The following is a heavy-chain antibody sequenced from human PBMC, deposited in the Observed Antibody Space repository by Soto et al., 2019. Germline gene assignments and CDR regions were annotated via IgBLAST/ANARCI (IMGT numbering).Heavy chain of an antibody. J-gene: IGHJ4*02. CDR3: ATAVEMATMSFDY. CDR1: GYTFTSYG. CDR2: FDPEDGET. Sequence: ASVKVSCKASGYTFTSYGISWVRQAPGKGLEWMGGFDPEDGETIYAQKFQGRVTITEDTSTDTAYMELSSLRSEDTAVYYCATAVEMATMSFDYWGQGTLVTVSS. D-gene: IGHD5-12*01. V-gene: IGHV1-24*01.